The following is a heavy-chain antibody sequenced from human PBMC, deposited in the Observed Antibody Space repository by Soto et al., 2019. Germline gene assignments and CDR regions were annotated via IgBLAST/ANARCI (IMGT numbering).Heavy chain of an antibody. J-gene: IGHJ1*01. CDR1: GFTFDDYA. V-gene: IGHV3-43*02. CDR3: AKDIRITMVRGVIGYFQH. Sequence: GGSLRLSCAASGFTFDDYAMHWVRQAPGKGLEWVSLISGDGGSTYYADSVKGRFTISRGNSKNSLYLQMNSLRTEDTALYYCAKDIRITMVRGVIGYFQHWGQGTLVTVSS. CDR2: ISGDGGST. D-gene: IGHD3-10*01.